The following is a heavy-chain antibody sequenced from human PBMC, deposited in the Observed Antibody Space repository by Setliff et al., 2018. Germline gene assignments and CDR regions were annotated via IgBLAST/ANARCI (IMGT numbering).Heavy chain of an antibody. CDR1: GDSINSRTNY. CDR2: IYYSGST. J-gene: IGHJ6*03. D-gene: IGHD3-16*01. Sequence: PSETLSLTCTVSGDSINSRTNYWSWIRQPAGKGPEWIGHIYYSGSTNYNPSLKSRVTISVDTSKNQFSLKLSSVTAADTAVYYCARLGGGYYYYYMDVWGKGTTVTVSS. V-gene: IGHV4-61*09. CDR3: ARLGGGYYYYYMDV.